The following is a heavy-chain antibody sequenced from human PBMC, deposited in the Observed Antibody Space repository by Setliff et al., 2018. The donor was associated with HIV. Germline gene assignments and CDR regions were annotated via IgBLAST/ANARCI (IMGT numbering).Heavy chain of an antibody. CDR3: ARQRGLRGYYGSNSLYYFDY. V-gene: IGHV4-39*01. J-gene: IGHJ4*02. D-gene: IGHD3-10*01. CDR1: GVSGGSINNYQ. CDR2: IYYSGST. Sequence: LSLTCTVSGVSGGSINNYQWSWIRQPPGKGLEWIGIIYYSGSTYYKPSLKSRVTISVDTSKNQFSLNLSPVTAADTAVYYCARQRGLRGYYGSNSLYYFDYWGQGILVTVSS.